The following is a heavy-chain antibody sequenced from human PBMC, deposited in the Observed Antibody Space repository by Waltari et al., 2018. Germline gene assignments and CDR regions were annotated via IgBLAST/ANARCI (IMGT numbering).Heavy chain of an antibody. CDR2: IEWDDDK. CDR1: GFSLTNSGTC. D-gene: IGHD4-17*01. J-gene: IGHJ3*01. CDR3: ARMSTTVNAFDV. Sequence: QITLKESGPVLVKPTQTLPLTCTFSGFSLTNSGTCVRWIRQPPGKALEWLARIEWDDDKFYISSLKPRLTISKDTSKNQVVLTMTDMDPVDTAMYYCARMSTTVNAFDVWGQVSMVTVSS. V-gene: IGHV2-70*16.